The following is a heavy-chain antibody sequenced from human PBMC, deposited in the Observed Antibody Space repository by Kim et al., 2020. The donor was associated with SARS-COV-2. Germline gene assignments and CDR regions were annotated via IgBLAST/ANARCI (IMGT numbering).Heavy chain of an antibody. CDR3: ANPATWYPEY. CDR2: ISGSGGST. D-gene: IGHD6-13*01. Sequence: GGSLRLSCAASGLTFSSYAMSWVRQAPGKGLEWVSAISGSGGSTYYADTVKGRFTISRDNSKNTLYLQMNSLRAEDTAVYYCANPATWYPEYWGQGTLVTVSS. V-gene: IGHV3-23*01. J-gene: IGHJ4*02. CDR1: GLTFSSYA.